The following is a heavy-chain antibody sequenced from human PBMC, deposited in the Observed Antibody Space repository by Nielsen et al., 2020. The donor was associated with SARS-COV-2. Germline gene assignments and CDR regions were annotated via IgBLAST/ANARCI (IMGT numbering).Heavy chain of an antibody. D-gene: IGHD2-8*02. CDR3: ARDQAVVSLHDAFDI. V-gene: IGHV4-61*01. CDR2: IYYSGST. CDR1: GGSVSSGSYY. J-gene: IGHJ3*02. Sequence: SETLSLTCTVSGGSVSSGSYYWSWIRQPPGKGLEWIGYIYYSGSTNYNPSLKSRVTISVDTSKNQFSLKLSSVTAADTAVYYCARDQAVVSLHDAFDIWGQGTMVTVSS.